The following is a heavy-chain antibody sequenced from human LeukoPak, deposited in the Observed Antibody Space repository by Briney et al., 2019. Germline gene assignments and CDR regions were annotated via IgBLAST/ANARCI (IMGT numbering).Heavy chain of an antibody. CDR2: IYPGDSDT. J-gene: IGHJ3*02. CDR1: GDSFTSYW. V-gene: IGHV5-51*01. CDR3: ARPLLRWGELSQLWVDAFDI. D-gene: IGHD3-16*02. Sequence: GESLKISCKGSGDSFTSYWIGWVRQMPGKGLEWMGIIYPGDSDTRYSPSFQGQVTISADKSISTAYLQWSSLKASDTAMYYCARPLLRWGELSQLWVDAFDIWGQGTMVTVSS.